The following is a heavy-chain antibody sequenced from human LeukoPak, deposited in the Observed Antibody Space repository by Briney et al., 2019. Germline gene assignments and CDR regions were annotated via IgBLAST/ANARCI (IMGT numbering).Heavy chain of an antibody. CDR1: GFTFDDYA. V-gene: IGHV3-9*01. CDR3: ARGELHSRFDY. Sequence: GGSLRLSCAAPGFTFDDYAMHWVRQAPGKGLEWVSSINWNSGNIDYADSVKGRFTISRDNAKNSLYLQMNSLRAEDTALYYCARGELHSRFDYWGQGTLVTVSS. D-gene: IGHD1-26*01. J-gene: IGHJ4*02. CDR2: INWNSGNI.